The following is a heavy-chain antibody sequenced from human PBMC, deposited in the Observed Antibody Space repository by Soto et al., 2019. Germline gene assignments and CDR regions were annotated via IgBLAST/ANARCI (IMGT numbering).Heavy chain of an antibody. CDR3: ARCGDSSSWYFSYYYYGMDV. Sequence: LRLSCAASGFTFSSYWMHWVRQAPGKGLVWVSRINSDGSSTGYADSVKGRFTISRDNAKNTLYLQMDSLRAEDTAVYYCARCGDSSSWYFSYYYYGMDVWGQGXTVTVYS. V-gene: IGHV3-74*01. D-gene: IGHD6-13*01. J-gene: IGHJ6*02. CDR2: INSDGSST. CDR1: GFTFSSYW.